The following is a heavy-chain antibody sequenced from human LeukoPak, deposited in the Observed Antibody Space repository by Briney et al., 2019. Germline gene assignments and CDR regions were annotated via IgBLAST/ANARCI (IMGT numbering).Heavy chain of an antibody. CDR1: GGSISSSSHF. CDR3: ARGVPLADY. CDR2: INYSGKT. J-gene: IGHJ4*02. Sequence: SETLSLTCTVSGGSISSSSHFCGWVRQPPGEGLEWIGSINYSGKTYYHSSLKSRVTISVDPSKNLFSLNLSSVTAADTAVYYCARGVPLADYWGQGTLVTVSS. V-gene: IGHV4-39*07.